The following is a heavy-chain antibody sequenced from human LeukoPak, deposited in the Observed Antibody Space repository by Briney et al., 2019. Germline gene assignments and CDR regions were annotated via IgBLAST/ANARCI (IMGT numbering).Heavy chain of an antibody. J-gene: IGHJ4*02. V-gene: IGHV3-43*02. CDR1: GFTFDDYA. Sequence: GGSLRLSCAASGFTFDDYAMHWVRRAPGKGLEWVSLISGDGVSTYYADSVKGRFTISRDNSKNSLYLQMNSLRAEDTAVYYCARDQIYCSGGYCYFEYWGQGTLVTVSS. D-gene: IGHD2-15*01. CDR3: ARDQIYCSGGYCYFEY. CDR2: ISGDGVST.